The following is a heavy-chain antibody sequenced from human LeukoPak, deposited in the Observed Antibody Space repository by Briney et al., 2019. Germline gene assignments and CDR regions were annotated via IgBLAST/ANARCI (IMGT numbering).Heavy chain of an antibody. CDR1: GFTFSTYS. CDR3: AAGYGGYSY. J-gene: IGHJ4*02. CDR2: IYSGGST. V-gene: IGHV3-66*01. Sequence: GGSLRLSCAASGFTFSTYSMSWVRQAPGKGLEWVSVIYSGGSTYYADSVKGRFTISRDNSKNTLYLQMNSLRAEDTAVYYCAAGYGGYSYWGQGTLVTVSS. D-gene: IGHD5-12*01.